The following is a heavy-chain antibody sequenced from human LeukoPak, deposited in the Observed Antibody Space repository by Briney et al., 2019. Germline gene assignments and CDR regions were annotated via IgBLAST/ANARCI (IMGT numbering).Heavy chain of an antibody. V-gene: IGHV1-8*01. CDR1: GYTFTSYD. CDR3: ARGLRFGMYYYMDV. Sequence: DSVKVSCKASGYTFTSYDIDWVRQATGQGLEWMGWMNPNSGNTGYAQKFQGRVTMTRNTSISTAYMELSSLRSEDTAVYYCARGLRFGMYYYMDVWGKGTTVTVSS. CDR2: MNPNSGNT. J-gene: IGHJ6*03. D-gene: IGHD3-10*01.